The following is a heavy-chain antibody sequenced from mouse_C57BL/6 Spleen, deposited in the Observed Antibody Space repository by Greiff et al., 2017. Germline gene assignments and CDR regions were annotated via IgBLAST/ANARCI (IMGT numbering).Heavy chain of an antibody. CDR2: IDPSDSYT. D-gene: IGHD3-2*02. Sequence: QVQLQQPGAELVMPGASVKLSCKASGYTFTSYWMHWVKQRPGQGLEWIGEIDPSDSYTNYNQKFKGKSTLTVDKSSSTAYMQLSSLTSADSAVYYCARRLRLLYFDDWGQGTPLTVSS. V-gene: IGHV1-69*01. CDR1: GYTFTSYW. CDR3: ARRLRLLYFDD. J-gene: IGHJ2*01.